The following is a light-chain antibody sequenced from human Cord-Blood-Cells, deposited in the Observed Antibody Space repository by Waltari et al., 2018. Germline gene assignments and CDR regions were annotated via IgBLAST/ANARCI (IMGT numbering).Light chain of an antibody. CDR1: QRISRY. V-gene: IGKV1-39*01. J-gene: IGKJ2*01. CDR3: QQSYSTPYT. CDR2: AAS. Sequence: DIQMTQSPSSLSASVGDRVTITCRASQRISRYLTWYQKKPRKAPKLLIYAASSLQSGVPSRFSGSGSWTDFTLTISSLQPEDFATYYCQQSYSTPYTFGQGTKLVIK.